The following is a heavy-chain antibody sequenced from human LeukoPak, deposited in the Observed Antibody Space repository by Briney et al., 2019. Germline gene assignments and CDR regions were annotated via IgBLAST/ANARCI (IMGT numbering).Heavy chain of an antibody. CDR1: GFTFSNYA. Sequence: GGSLRLSCEASGFTFSNYAMGWVRQAPGKRPEWVSSLTDSGGTTYYVDSVKGRFAISRDNSKNTLYLHMNSLRAEDTAVYYCAKKRDAFDIWGQGTVVTVSS. CDR2: LTDSGGTT. CDR3: AKKRDAFDI. J-gene: IGHJ3*02. V-gene: IGHV3-23*01. D-gene: IGHD5-24*01.